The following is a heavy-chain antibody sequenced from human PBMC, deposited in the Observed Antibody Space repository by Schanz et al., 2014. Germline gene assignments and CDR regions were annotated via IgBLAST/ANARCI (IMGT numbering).Heavy chain of an antibody. CDR2: IKQDGSET. CDR3: AKEKGDCSSTSCSYYFDY. CDR1: GFTFSTYW. D-gene: IGHD2-2*01. Sequence: EVHLVESGGGLVRPGGSLRLSCAASGFTFSTYWMSWVRQAPGKGLEWVANIKQDGSETYYMDSVKGRFTISRENGKNSLYLQMNSLRAEDTAVYYCAKEKGDCSSTSCSYYFDYWGQGTLVTVSS. V-gene: IGHV3-7*01. J-gene: IGHJ4*02.